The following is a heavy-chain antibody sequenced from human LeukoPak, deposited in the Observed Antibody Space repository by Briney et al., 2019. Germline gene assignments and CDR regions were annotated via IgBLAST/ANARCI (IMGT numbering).Heavy chain of an antibody. CDR1: GASIKSYY. CDR2: IYSSGIT. D-gene: IGHD2-15*01. Sequence: LSESLSLTCTVSGASIKSYYWNWSRQPAGKALEWIGRIYSSGITDYNPSLKSRVTMSVDASSNQVSLKLISVTAADTAFYYCGRQVEGAFDLWG. CDR3: GRQVEGAFDL. J-gene: IGHJ3*01. V-gene: IGHV4-4*07.